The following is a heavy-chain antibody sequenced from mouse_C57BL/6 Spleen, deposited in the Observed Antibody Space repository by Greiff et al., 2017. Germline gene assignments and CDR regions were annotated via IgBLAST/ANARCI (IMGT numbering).Heavy chain of an antibody. CDR2: IDPSDSYT. V-gene: IGHV1-69*01. Sequence: QVQLQQPGAELVMPGASVKLSCKASGYTFTSYWMHWVKQRPGQGLEWIEEIDPSDSYTNYNQKFKGKSTLTVDKSSSTAYMQLSSLTSEDSAVYYWAREVRTTVVATRFDYWGQGTTLTVSS. CDR1: GYTFTSYW. D-gene: IGHD1-1*01. CDR3: AREVRTTVVATRFDY. J-gene: IGHJ2*01.